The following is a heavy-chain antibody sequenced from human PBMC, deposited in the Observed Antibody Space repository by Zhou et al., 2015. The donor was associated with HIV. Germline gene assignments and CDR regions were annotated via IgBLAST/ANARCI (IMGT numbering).Heavy chain of an antibody. CDR2: ISYDGSNK. CDR3: AKDSCSGGSCYLDY. Sequence: QVQLVESGGGVVQPGRSLRLSCAASGFTFSSYGMHWVRQAPGKGLEWVAVISYDGSNKYYADSVKGRFTISRDNSKNTLYLQMNSLRAEDTAVYYCAKDSCSGGSCYLDYWGQGTLVTVSS. V-gene: IGHV3-30*18. J-gene: IGHJ4*02. CDR1: GFTFSSYG. D-gene: IGHD2-15*01.